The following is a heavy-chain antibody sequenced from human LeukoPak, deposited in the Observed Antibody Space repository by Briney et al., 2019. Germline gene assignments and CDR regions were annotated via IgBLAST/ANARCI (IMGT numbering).Heavy chain of an antibody. CDR2: IYPGDSDT. J-gene: IGHJ4*02. Sequence: GESLKISCKGSGYSFTSYWIGWVRQMPGKGLEWMGIIYPGDSDTRYSPSFQGQVTISADKSISTAYLQWSSLKASDTAMYYCARPGQLGEYTPYYFDYWGQGTLVTVSS. V-gene: IGHV5-51*01. CDR3: ARPGQLGEYTPYYFDY. CDR1: GYSFTSYW. D-gene: IGHD7-27*01.